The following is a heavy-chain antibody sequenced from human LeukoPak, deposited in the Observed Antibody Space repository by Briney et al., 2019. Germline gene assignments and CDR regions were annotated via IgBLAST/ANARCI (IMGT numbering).Heavy chain of an antibody. Sequence: PGRSLRLSCAASGFTSSSYAMHWVRQAPGKGLEWVAVISYDGSNKYYADSVKGRFTISRDNSKNTLYLQMNSLRAEDTAVYYCASGSGSYYRIDYWGQGTLVTVSS. CDR1: GFTSSSYA. CDR3: ASGSGSYYRIDY. CDR2: ISYDGSNK. J-gene: IGHJ4*02. V-gene: IGHV3-30*04. D-gene: IGHD3-10*01.